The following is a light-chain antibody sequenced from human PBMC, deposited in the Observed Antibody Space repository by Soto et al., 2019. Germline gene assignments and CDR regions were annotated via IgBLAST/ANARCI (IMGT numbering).Light chain of an antibody. V-gene: IGLV2-14*01. CDR3: SSYTSSSTL. Sequence: QSVLTQPASVSGSPGQSITISCTGTSSDVGDYKYVSWYQHHPGEAPKLIVYEFSNRPSGVSNRFSGSKSGNTASLTISGLQAEDEADYYCSSYTSSSTLFGGGTKLTVL. CDR2: EFS. J-gene: IGLJ2*01. CDR1: SSDVGDYKY.